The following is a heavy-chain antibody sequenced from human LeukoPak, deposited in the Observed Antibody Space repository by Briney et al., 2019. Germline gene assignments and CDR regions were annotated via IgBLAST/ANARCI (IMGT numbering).Heavy chain of an antibody. Sequence: PGGSLRLSCVASGFNLRHYYTSWVRQAPGKGLEWVADIRPDGSDIYNVYSVRGRFTISRDNTKNSLFLQMNSLKDEDTAVYYCARDGSGSDFSLDYWGPGTLVTVSS. CDR3: ARDGSGSDFSLDY. CDR1: GFNLRHYY. D-gene: IGHD3-10*01. V-gene: IGHV3-7*04. J-gene: IGHJ4*02. CDR2: IRPDGSDI.